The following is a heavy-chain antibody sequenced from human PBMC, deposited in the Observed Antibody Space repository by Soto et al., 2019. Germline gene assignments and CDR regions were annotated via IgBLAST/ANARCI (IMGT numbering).Heavy chain of an antibody. CDR2: MSAHNDNT. D-gene: IGHD1-1*01. CDR1: GYTFTSYG. V-gene: IGHV1-18*01. J-gene: IGHJ4*02. Sequence: QVHLVQSGAEVRKPGASVKVSCKGSGYTFTSYGIAWVRQAPGQGLEWMGWMSAHNDNTNYAQKVQARVTVTRDTSTSTAYMELRNLISDDTAVYYCARGRYGDYWGQGALVTVSS. CDR3: ARGRYGDY.